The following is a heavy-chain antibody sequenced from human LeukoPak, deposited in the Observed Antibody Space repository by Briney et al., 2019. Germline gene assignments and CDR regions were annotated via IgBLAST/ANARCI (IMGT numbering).Heavy chain of an antibody. J-gene: IGHJ6*03. CDR3: ARDHVGLGLAVDAEYYMDV. CDR2: IYHSGST. CDR1: GYSISSGYY. V-gene: IGHV4-38-2*02. Sequence: PSETLSLTCAVSGYSISSGYYWGWIRQPPGKGLEWIGSIYHSGSTYYNPSLKSRVTISVDTSKNQFSLKLSSVTAADAAVYYCARDHVGLGLAVDAEYYMDVWGKGTTVTVSS. D-gene: IGHD6-19*01.